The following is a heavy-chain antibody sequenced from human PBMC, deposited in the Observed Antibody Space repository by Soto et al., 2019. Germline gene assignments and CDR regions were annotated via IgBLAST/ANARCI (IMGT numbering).Heavy chain of an antibody. CDR1: GGSISSYY. CDR3: ARQYCSSTICYQYFDY. Sequence: SETLSLTCTVSGGSISSYYWSWIRQPPGKGLEWVGYIYYSGSTNYNPSLKSRVTISVDTSKNQFSLKLSSVTAADTAVYYCARQYCSSTICYQYFDYWGQGTLVTVSS. J-gene: IGHJ4*02. D-gene: IGHD2-2*01. CDR2: IYYSGST. V-gene: IGHV4-59*08.